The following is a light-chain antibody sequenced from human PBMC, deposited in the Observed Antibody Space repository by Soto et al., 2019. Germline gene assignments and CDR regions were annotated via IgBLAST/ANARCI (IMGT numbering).Light chain of an antibody. V-gene: IGKV1-5*03. CDR2: KAS. CDR3: QQYNNWT. J-gene: IGKJ1*01. Sequence: DIQMTQSPSTLSASVGDRVTITCRASQSINTWLAWYQQKPGKAPKLLIYKASSLQSGVPSRFSGSGSGTEFTLTISSLQTDDFATYYCQQYNNWTFGQGTKVEIK. CDR1: QSINTW.